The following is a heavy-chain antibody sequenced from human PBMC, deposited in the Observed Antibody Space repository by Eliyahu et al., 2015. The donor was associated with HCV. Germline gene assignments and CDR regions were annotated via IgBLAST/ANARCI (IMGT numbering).Heavy chain of an antibody. CDR3: ARGPVPGNYYDRVVLTLDY. CDR1: GYTFTGYY. D-gene: IGHD3-22*01. J-gene: IGHJ4*02. CDR2: GNTNSGGT. V-gene: IGHV1-2*04. Sequence: QVQLVQSGAEVKKPGASVKVSCKASGYTFTGYYMHWVRQAPGQGLVWVGGGNTNSGGTNYAQKFQGWVTMTRDTSISTAYMELSRLRSDDTAVYYCARGPVPGNYYDRVVLTLDYWGQGTLVTVSS.